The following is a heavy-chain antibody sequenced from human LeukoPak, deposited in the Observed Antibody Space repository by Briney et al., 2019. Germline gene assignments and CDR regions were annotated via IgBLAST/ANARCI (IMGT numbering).Heavy chain of an antibody. CDR2: ISYDGSNK. D-gene: IGHD4-17*01. J-gene: IGHJ4*02. Sequence: GGSLRLSCAASGFTFSSYGMHWVRQAPGKGLEWVAVISYDGSNKYYAGSVKGRFTISRDNSKNTLYLQMNSLRAEDTAVYYCANDYGDLGLWGQGTLVTVSS. CDR3: ANDYGDLGL. CDR1: GFTFSSYG. V-gene: IGHV3-30*18.